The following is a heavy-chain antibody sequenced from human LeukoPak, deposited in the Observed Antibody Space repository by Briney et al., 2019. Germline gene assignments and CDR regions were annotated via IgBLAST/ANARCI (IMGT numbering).Heavy chain of an antibody. CDR2: ISYDGSNK. CDR3: AKDQGCSGGSCYSNYYYYGTDV. Sequence: GGSLRLSCAASGFTFSSYGMHWVRQAPGKGLEWVAVISYDGSNKYYADSVKGRFTISRDNSKNTLYLQMNSLRAEDTAVYYCAKDQGCSGGSCYSNYYYYGTDVWGQGTTVTVSS. J-gene: IGHJ6*02. D-gene: IGHD2-15*01. V-gene: IGHV3-30*18. CDR1: GFTFSSYG.